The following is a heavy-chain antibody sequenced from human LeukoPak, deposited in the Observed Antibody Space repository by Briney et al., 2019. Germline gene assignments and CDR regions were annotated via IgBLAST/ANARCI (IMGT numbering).Heavy chain of an antibody. Sequence: GGSLRLSCTASGFTFGDFAMSWVRQAPGKGLEWVGFIRSKAYGGTTEYAASVKGRFTISRDDSKSIAYLQMNSLKTEDTAVYYCTRFGYSSSHAVYYFDYWGQGTLVTVSS. CDR3: TRFGYSSSHAVYYFDY. J-gene: IGHJ4*02. V-gene: IGHV3-49*04. CDR1: GFTFGDFA. CDR2: IRSKAYGGTT. D-gene: IGHD6-13*01.